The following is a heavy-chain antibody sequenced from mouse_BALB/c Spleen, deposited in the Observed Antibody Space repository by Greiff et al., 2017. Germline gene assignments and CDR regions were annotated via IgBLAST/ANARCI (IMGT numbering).Heavy chain of an antibody. J-gene: IGHJ2*01. Sequence: DVKLVESGGGLVKPGGSLKLSCAASGFTFSSYAMSWVRQTPEKRLEWVASISSGGSTYYPDSVKGRFTISRDNARNILYLQMSSLRSEDTAMYYCARGGDFSYYFDYWGQGTTLTVSS. CDR1: GFTFSSYA. V-gene: IGHV5-6-5*01. CDR3: ARGGDFSYYFDY. CDR2: ISSGGST.